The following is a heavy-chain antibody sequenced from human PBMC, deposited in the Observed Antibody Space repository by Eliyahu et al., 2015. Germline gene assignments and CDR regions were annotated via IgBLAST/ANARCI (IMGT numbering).Heavy chain of an antibody. Sequence: QLQLQESGPGLVKPSETLSLTCTVSGXSISSSSYXWGWIRQPPGKGLEWIGSIYYSWRTYYNPSLKSRVTISVDTSKNQFSLKLSSVTAADTAVYYCARHGKYYDFWSGPREYYFDYWGQGTLVTVSS. CDR1: GXSISSSSYX. D-gene: IGHD3-3*01. CDR3: ARHGKYYDFWSGPREYYFDY. V-gene: IGHV4-39*01. J-gene: IGHJ4*02. CDR2: IYYSWRT.